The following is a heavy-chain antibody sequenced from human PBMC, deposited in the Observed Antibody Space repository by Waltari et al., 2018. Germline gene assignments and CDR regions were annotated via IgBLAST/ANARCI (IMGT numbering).Heavy chain of an antibody. CDR2: IYYSGST. CDR1: GGSISSSSYY. CDR3: ARGSRSIAARPGAFDI. Sequence: QLQLQESGPGLVKPSETLSLTCTVSGGSISSSSYYWGWIRQPPGKGLEWIGSIYYSGSTYYNPSLKSRVTISVDTSKNQFSLKLSSVTAADTAVYYCARGSRSIAARPGAFDIWGQGTMVTVSS. D-gene: IGHD6-6*01. J-gene: IGHJ3*02. V-gene: IGHV4-39*07.